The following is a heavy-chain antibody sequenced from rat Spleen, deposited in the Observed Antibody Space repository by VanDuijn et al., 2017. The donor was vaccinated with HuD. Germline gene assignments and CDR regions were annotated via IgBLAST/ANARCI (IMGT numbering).Heavy chain of an antibody. V-gene: IGHV5-25*01. J-gene: IGHJ3*01. CDR2: ISPSGVT. D-gene: IGHD4-3*01. CDR1: GFTFSNFD. Sequence: EVQLVESGGGLVQPGRSLKLSCAASGFTFSNFDMAWVRQAPTKGLEWVASISPSGVTYYRDSVKGRFTVSRENAKSTLHLLMDSLRSEDTATYYCARKDTSGYSNWFTYWGQGTLVTVSS. CDR3: ARKDTSGYSNWFTY.